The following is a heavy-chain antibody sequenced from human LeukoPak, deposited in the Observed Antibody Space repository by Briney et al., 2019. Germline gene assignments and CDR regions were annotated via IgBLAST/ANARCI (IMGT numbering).Heavy chain of an antibody. CDR2: INPNSGGT. CDR3: ARDAVTGTTLTYYYYMDV. CDR1: GYTFTGYY. J-gene: IGHJ6*03. V-gene: IGHV1-2*02. D-gene: IGHD1-20*01. Sequence: ASVKVSCKASGYTFTGYYMHWVRQAPGQGLEWMGWINPNSGGTNYAQKFQGRVTMTRDTSISTAYMELSRLRSDDTAVYYCARDAVTGTTLTYYYYMDVWGKGTTVTVSS.